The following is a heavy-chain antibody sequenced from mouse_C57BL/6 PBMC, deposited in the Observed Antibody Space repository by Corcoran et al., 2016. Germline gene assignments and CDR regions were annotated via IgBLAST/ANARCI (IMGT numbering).Heavy chain of an antibody. V-gene: IGHV9-3*01. Sequence: QIQLVQSGPELKKPGETVKISCKASGYTFTTYGMSWVKQAPGKGLKWMGWINTYSGVPTYADDFKGRFAFSLETSASTAYLQINNLKNEDTATYVCARAYYSNYDYAMDYWGQGTSVTVSS. J-gene: IGHJ4*01. CDR1: GYTFTTYG. D-gene: IGHD2-5*01. CDR2: INTYSGVP. CDR3: ARAYYSNYDYAMDY.